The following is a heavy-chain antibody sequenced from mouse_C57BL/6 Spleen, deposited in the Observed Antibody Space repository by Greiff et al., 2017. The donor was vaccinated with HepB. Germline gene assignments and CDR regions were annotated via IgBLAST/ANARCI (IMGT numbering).Heavy chain of an antibody. Sequence: EVKVVESEGGLVQPGSSMKLSCTASGFTFSDYYMAWVRQVPEKGLEWVANINYDGSSTYYLDSLKSRFIISRDNAKNFLYLQMSSLKSEDTATYYCARVGYYGDYAMDYLGQGTSVTVSS. CDR3: ARVGYYGDYAMDY. D-gene: IGHD1-1*01. J-gene: IGHJ4*01. CDR1: GFTFSDYY. CDR2: INYDGSST. V-gene: IGHV5-16*01.